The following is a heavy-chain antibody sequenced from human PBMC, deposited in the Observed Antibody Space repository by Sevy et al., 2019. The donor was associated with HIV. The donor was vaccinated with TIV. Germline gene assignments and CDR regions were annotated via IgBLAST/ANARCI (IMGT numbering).Heavy chain of an antibody. Sequence: GGSLRLSCAASGFTFDDYAMHWVRQAPGKGLEWVSLISWDGGSTYYAYPVKGRFTISRDNSKNSLYLQMNSLRAEDTALYYCAKPMTTDAWGIDYWGQGTLVTVSS. D-gene: IGHD4-17*01. CDR3: AKPMTTDAWGIDY. CDR2: ISWDGGST. V-gene: IGHV3-43D*03. J-gene: IGHJ4*02. CDR1: GFTFDDYA.